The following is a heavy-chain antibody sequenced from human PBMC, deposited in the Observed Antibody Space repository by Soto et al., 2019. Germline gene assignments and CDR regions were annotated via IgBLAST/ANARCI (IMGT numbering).Heavy chain of an antibody. Sequence: DVQLLESGGGLVQPGGSLRLSCAASGFSFSKYAMSWVRQAPGKGLEWVSAISGSGGTTYYSDSVKGRFTISRDNSKNTVYLQMNDLRVEDAAEYFCAKDSWAIFGVPAGEYYAMDVWGQGTTVTVSS. CDR1: GFSFSKYA. CDR2: ISGSGGTT. D-gene: IGHD3-3*01. CDR3: AKDSWAIFGVPAGEYYAMDV. J-gene: IGHJ6*02. V-gene: IGHV3-23*01.